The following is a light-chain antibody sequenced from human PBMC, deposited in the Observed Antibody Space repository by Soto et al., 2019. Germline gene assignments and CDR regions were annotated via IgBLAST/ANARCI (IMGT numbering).Light chain of an antibody. CDR1: QGISSY. J-gene: IGKJ5*01. V-gene: IGKV1-8*01. Sequence: AIRITQSPSSLSASTGDRVTITCRASQGISSYLAWYQQKPGKAPKLLIYAASTLQSGVPSRFSGGGSGTDFTITIRCLQSEDFATYYCQQYGSSSTFGQGTRLEIK. CDR2: AAS. CDR3: QQYGSSST.